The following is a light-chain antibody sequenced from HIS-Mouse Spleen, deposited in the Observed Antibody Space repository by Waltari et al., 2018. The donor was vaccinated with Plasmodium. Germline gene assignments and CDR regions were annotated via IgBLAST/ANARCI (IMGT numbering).Light chain of an antibody. CDR1: VLAKKY. CDR2: QDS. V-gene: IGLV3-27*01. J-gene: IGLJ3*02. Sequence: SYELTQPSSVSVSPGQPARITCSGDVLAKKYARWFQQKPGQAPVLVIYQDSGRPSGIPERFSGSSSGTTVTLTISGAQVEDEADYYCYSAADNNRVFGGGTKLTVL. CDR3: YSAADNNRV.